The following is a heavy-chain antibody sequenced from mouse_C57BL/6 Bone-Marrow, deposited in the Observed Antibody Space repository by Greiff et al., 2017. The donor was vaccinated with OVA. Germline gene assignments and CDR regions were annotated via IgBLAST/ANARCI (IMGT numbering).Heavy chain of an antibody. CDR3: AIYYYGRTRGAMDY. D-gene: IGHD1-1*01. CDR2: ISYDGSN. J-gene: IGHJ4*01. Sequence: DVQLQESGPGLVKPSQSLSLTCSVTGYSITSGYYWNWIRQFPGNKLEWMGYISYDGSNNYNPSLKNRISITRDTSKNQFFLKLNSVTTEDTATYYCAIYYYGRTRGAMDYWGQGTSVTVSS. V-gene: IGHV3-6*01. CDR1: GYSITSGYY.